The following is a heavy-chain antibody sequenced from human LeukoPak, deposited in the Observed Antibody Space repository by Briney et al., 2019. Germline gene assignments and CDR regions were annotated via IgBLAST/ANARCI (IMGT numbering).Heavy chain of an antibody. Sequence: GASVKVSCKASGYTFTSYGISWVRQAPGQGLEWMGWISAYNGNTNYAQKLQGRVTMTTDTSTSTAYMELRSLRSDDTAVYYCAGDKGSYYRTDDAFDIWGQGTMVTVSS. D-gene: IGHD1-26*01. CDR2: ISAYNGNT. CDR1: GYTFTSYG. J-gene: IGHJ3*02. V-gene: IGHV1-18*01. CDR3: AGDKGSYYRTDDAFDI.